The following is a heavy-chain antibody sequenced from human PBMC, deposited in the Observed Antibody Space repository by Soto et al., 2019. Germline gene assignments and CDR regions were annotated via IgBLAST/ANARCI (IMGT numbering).Heavy chain of an antibody. J-gene: IGHJ6*03. V-gene: IGHV1-8*01. CDR2: MNTNSGNT. CDR1: GYTFTSYD. D-gene: IGHD2-15*01. CDR3: ARTYCSGGSGYSTNEYYMDA. Sequence: SVKVSCKASGYTFTSYDINWVRQATGQGLERMGWMNTNSGNTGYAQKFQGRVTMTRNTSISTAYMELSSLRSEDTAVYYCARTYCSGGSGYSTNEYYMDAWRKATTVTV.